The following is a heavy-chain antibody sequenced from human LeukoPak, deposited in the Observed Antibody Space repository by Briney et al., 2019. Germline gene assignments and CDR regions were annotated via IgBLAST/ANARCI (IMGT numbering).Heavy chain of an antibody. V-gene: IGHV1-46*01. Sequence: ASVKVSCTASGYTFTSYYIHWVRQAPGQGLEWMGIINPAGGSTTYAQKFQGSRLTLTRDTSTSTVYMELSSLRSEDTAVYSCARAPPYGSGGYYFDYWGQGTLVTVSS. D-gene: IGHD3-10*01. J-gene: IGHJ4*02. CDR3: ARAPPYGSGGYYFDY. CDR1: GYTFTSYY. CDR2: INPAGGST.